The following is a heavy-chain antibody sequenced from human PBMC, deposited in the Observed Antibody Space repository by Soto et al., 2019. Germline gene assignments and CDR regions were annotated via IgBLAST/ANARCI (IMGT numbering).Heavy chain of an antibody. V-gene: IGHV3-64*01. D-gene: IGHD2-21*01. J-gene: IGHJ6*02. CDR2: ITSNGGNT. CDR3: ARRIPFGYGMDV. CDR1: GFTFSSYA. Sequence: EVQLVESGGGLVQPGGSLRLSCAASGFTFSSYAMPWVRQAPGKGLEYVSDITSNGGNTDYASSVKGRFTISRDNSKNTLYLQMGSLRAEDMAVYYCARRIPFGYGMDVWGRGTTVTVSS.